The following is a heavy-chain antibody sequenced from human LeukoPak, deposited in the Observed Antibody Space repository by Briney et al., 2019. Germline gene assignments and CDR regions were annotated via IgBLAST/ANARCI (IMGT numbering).Heavy chain of an antibody. D-gene: IGHD3-22*01. CDR2: ISGSGGSI. Sequence: GGSLRLSCAASGFTFSSYAMSWVRQAPGKGLEWVSAISGSGGSIYYADSVKGRFTISRDNAKNSLYLQMNSLRAEDTAVYYCARAQHLVRYYYDSSGFPRPTGAFDIWGQGTMVTVSS. CDR1: GFTFSSYA. CDR3: ARAQHLVRYYYDSSGFPRPTGAFDI. J-gene: IGHJ3*02. V-gene: IGHV3-23*01.